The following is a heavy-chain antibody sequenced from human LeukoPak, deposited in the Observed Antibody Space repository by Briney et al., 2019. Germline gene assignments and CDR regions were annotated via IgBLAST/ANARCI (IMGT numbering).Heavy chain of an antibody. CDR2: IYYGGST. CDR1: GGSISSSSYY. Sequence: SETLSLTCTVSGGSISSSSYYWGWIRQPPGKGLEWIGSIYYGGSTYYNPSLKSRVTISIDTSKNQFSLKLSSVTAADTAVYYCARSRQGSGLFSFWGQGTLVAVSS. D-gene: IGHD2-15*01. CDR3: ARSRQGSGLFSF. V-gene: IGHV4-39*07. J-gene: IGHJ4*02.